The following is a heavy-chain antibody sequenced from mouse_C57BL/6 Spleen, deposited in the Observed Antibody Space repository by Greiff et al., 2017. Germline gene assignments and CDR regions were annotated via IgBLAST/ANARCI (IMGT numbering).Heavy chain of an antibody. CDR3: ARWCNYALMDY. V-gene: IGHV1-53*01. CDR2: INPSNGGT. CDR1: GYTFTSYW. Sequence: QVQLQQPGTELVKPGASVKLSCKASGYTFTSYWMHWVKQRPGQGLEWIGNINPSNGGTNYNEKFKSKATLTVDKSSSTAYMQLSSLTSEDSAVYCWARWCNYALMDYWGQGTSVTVSS. D-gene: IGHD2-1*01. J-gene: IGHJ4*01.